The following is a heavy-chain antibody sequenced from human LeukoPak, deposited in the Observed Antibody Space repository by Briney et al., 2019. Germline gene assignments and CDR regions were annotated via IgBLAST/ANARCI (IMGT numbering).Heavy chain of an antibody. CDR2: IYWNDEK. D-gene: IGHD5-18*01. V-gene: IGHV2-5*01. Sequence: SGPPLVNPTQTLTQPCNFSGLSLNPSGVGVAWIRQPPGKALDWLTLIYWNDEKRYRSSLKSRLTITKDTSKNQVVLTMTNMDPVDTATYYCAHSKIQLWYKAAEYFQHWGQGTLVTVSS. CDR3: AHSKIQLWYKAAEYFQH. CDR1: GLSLNPSGVG. J-gene: IGHJ1*01.